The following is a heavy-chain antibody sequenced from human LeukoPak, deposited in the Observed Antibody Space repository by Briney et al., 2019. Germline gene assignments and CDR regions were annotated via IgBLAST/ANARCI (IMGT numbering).Heavy chain of an antibody. J-gene: IGHJ6*03. V-gene: IGHV3-49*03. Sequence: GGSLRLSCTASGFTFGDYATSWFRQAPGKGLEWVGFIRSKAYGGTTEYAASVKGRFTISRDDSKSIAYLQMNSLKTEDTAVYYCTRDQPQQPTWLNYYYYYMDVWGKGTTVTVSS. D-gene: IGHD6-13*01. CDR2: IRSKAYGGTT. CDR1: GFTFGDYA. CDR3: TRDQPQQPTWLNYYYYYMDV.